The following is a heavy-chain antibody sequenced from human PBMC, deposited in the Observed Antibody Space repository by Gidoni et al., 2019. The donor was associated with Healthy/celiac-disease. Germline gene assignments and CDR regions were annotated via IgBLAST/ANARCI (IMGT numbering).Heavy chain of an antibody. J-gene: IGHJ3*02. Sequence: QVQLQESVPGLVKPSETLSLTCTVPGGSISSYYWSWIRQPPGKGLEWVGYIYYSGSTNYTPSLKSRVTISVDTSKNQFSLKLSSVTAADTAVYYCARNPSYGDYEVDAFDIWGQGTMVTVSS. CDR2: IYYSGST. CDR1: GGSISSYY. V-gene: IGHV4-59*01. D-gene: IGHD4-17*01. CDR3: ARNPSYGDYEVDAFDI.